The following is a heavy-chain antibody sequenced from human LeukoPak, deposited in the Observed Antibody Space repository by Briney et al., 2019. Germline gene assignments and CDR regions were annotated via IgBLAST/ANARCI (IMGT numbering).Heavy chain of an antibody. Sequence: ASVKVSCKASGYTFTSYGISWVRQAPGQGLEWMGWISAYNGNTNYAQKLQGRVTMTTDTSTSTAYMELRSLRSDDTAVYYCARDHGYYDSSGYYSSPLDYWGQGTLVTVSS. V-gene: IGHV1-18*01. CDR2: ISAYNGNT. CDR3: ARDHGYYDSSGYYSSPLDY. J-gene: IGHJ4*02. CDR1: GYTFTSYG. D-gene: IGHD3-22*01.